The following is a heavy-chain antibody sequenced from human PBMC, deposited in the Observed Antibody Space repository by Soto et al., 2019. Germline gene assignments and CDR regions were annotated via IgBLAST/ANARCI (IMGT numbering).Heavy chain of an antibody. Sequence: EVQLVESGGGLVQPGRSLRLSCTASGFTIGDYAMSWFRQARGKGLKRVGFIRSKAYGGTTEYAASVKGRLTISRDDSKCIAYLQMHSLKTEYTAVYYRTREGGVGARTYYNYYMDVWGKGTTVTVSS. J-gene: IGHJ6*03. D-gene: IGHD1-26*01. CDR1: GFTIGDYA. CDR3: TREGGVGARTYYNYYMDV. V-gene: IGHV3-49*03. CDR2: IRSKAYGGTT.